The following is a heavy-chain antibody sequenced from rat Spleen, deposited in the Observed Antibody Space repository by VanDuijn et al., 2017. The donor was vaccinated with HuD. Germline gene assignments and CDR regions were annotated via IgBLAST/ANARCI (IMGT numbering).Heavy chain of an antibody. V-gene: IGHV1-43*01. CDR2: INTGSGTT. CDR3: ARELWIGSFGY. D-gene: IGHD1-6*01. CDR1: GYTFTSYY. Sequence: QVQLQQSGAELVKPGSSVKISCKASGYTFTSYYISWIKQTTGQGLEYIGYINTGSGTTNYNEKFRGKATLTVDKSSRTAFMHLDSLTPDDSAVFYCARELWIGSFGYWGQGTLVSVSS. J-gene: IGHJ3*01.